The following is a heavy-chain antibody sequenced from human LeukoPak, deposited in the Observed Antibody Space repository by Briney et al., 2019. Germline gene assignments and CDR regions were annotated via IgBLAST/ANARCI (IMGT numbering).Heavy chain of an antibody. CDR1: GGSLSGFY. J-gene: IGHJ4*02. Sequence: SETLSLTCVVNGGSLSGFYWNWIRQPPGKGLEWIGDVHHSSSTNYNPSLESRVTISLDTSKNVVSLKLTSVTAADTAFYYCARSAYDYVWGTLGYWGQGTLVTVSS. V-gene: IGHV4-34*01. CDR3: ARSAYDYVWGTLGY. CDR2: VHHSSST. D-gene: IGHD3-16*01.